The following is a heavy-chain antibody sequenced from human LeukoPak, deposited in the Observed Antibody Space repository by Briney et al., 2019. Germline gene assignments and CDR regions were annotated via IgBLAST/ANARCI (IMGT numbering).Heavy chain of an antibody. Sequence: GGSLRLSCAASGFTFSDYYMNWIRQAPGKGLEWVSYISITGSTTYYADSVKGRFTISRDNAKNSLYLQMNSLRAEDTAVYYCARDLYDSGFDYWGQGTLVTVSS. CDR3: ARDLYDSGFDY. J-gene: IGHJ4*02. V-gene: IGHV3-11*01. CDR2: ISITGSTT. D-gene: IGHD3-22*01. CDR1: GFTFSDYY.